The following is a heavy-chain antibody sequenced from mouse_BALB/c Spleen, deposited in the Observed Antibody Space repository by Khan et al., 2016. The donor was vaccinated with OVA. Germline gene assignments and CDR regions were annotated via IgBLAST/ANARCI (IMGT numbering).Heavy chain of an antibody. V-gene: IGHV3-5*02. CDR3: ARDYGSLYWYFDV. CDR2: IYYSGTV. J-gene: IGHJ1*01. Sequence: EVQLQESGPGLVKPPQTVSLTCTVTGISITSGNYRWSWIRQFPGNKLEWIGNIYYSGTVTYNPSLTSLTTITRDTSKNQFFLEMNSLTAEDTATYYGARDYGSLYWYFDVWGAGTTVTVSS. D-gene: IGHD1-1*01. CDR1: GISITSGNYR.